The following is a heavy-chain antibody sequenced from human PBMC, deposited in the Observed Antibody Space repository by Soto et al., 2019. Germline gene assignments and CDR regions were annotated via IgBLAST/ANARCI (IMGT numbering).Heavy chain of an antibody. V-gene: IGHV1-18*01. Sequence: QVQLVQSGAEVKKPGASVKVSCKASGYTFTNFGISWVRQAPGQGLEWMGWISAYNGNTNYAQKFQGRVTMTTDTSTGTAYMEVRSLGFDDTAVYYWARGGTPIDYWGQGTLVTVSS. CDR1: GYTFTNFG. J-gene: IGHJ4*02. D-gene: IGHD3-16*01. CDR2: ISAYNGNT. CDR3: ARGGTPIDY.